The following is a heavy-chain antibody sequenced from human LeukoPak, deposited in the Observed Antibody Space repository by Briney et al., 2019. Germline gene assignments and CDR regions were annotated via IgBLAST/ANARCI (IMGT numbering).Heavy chain of an antibody. CDR2: IYYSGST. CDR3: ARERYGEVRGDAFDI. CDR1: GGSISSSSYY. V-gene: IGHV4-39*07. J-gene: IGHJ3*02. D-gene: IGHD4-17*01. Sequence: PSETLSLTCTVSGGSISSSSYYWGWIRQPPGKGREGIVSIYYSGSTYYNPSLKSRVTISVNTSKNQFSLKLRSVNDAATAVYYCARERYGEVRGDAFDIWGQGTMVTVSS.